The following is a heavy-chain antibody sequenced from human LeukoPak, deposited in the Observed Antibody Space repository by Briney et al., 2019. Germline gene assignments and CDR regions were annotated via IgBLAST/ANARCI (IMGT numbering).Heavy chain of an antibody. CDR1: GFTFSSFW. CDR3: ATAPAAADSF. D-gene: IGHD6-13*01. Sequence: PAGSLRLSCAASGFTFSSFWLTWVRQAPGKGLEWVANIERDGSRKTYVDSVKGRFTISRDNAKNSLYLQMSSLRAEDTAVYYCATAPAAADSFWGQGTLVTVSS. V-gene: IGHV3-7*01. J-gene: IGHJ4*02. CDR2: IERDGSRK.